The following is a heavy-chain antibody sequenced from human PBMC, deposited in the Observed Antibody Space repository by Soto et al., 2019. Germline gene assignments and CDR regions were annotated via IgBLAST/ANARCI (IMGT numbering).Heavy chain of an antibody. J-gene: IGHJ5*02. CDR1: GGSISSSNW. CDR2: IYHSGST. D-gene: IGHD3-16*02. Sequence: SETLSLTCAVSGGSISSSNWWSWVRQPPGKGLEWIGEIYHSGSTNYNPSLKSRVTISVDKSKNQFSLKLSSVTAADTAVYYCARGGTVDYYIWGSYRYTGWFDPWGQGTLVTVSS. CDR3: ARGGTVDYYIWGSYRYTGWFDP. V-gene: IGHV4-4*02.